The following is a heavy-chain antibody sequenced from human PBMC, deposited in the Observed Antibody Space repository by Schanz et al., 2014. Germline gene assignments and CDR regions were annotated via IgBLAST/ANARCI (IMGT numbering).Heavy chain of an antibody. CDR3: ARDHTTESYYSAGPPIDY. D-gene: IGHD1-26*01. Sequence: EVQLLESGGGLVQPGGSLRLSCAASGFTFSSYAMSWVRQAPGKGLEWVSSISSGGGSTYYADSVKGRFTISRDNSKNTLYLQMKSLRAEDTAVYYCARDHTTESYYSAGPPIDYWGQGTLVTVSS. V-gene: IGHV3-23*01. CDR2: ISSGGGST. CDR1: GFTFSSYA. J-gene: IGHJ4*02.